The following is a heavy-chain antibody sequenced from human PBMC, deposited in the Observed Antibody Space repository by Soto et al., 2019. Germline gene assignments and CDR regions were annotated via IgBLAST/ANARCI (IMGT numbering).Heavy chain of an antibody. J-gene: IGHJ3*02. CDR2: IYNSGST. Sequence: SETLSLTCTVSGGSISSSGYYWNWICQHPGKGLEWIGNIYNSGSTYYNPSLRSRVTISVDTSKNQFSLKLSSVTAADTALYYCTRVGAAAAGTGHIWGQGTMVTVS. D-gene: IGHD6-13*01. CDR3: TRVGAAAAGTGHI. CDR1: GGSISSSGYY. V-gene: IGHV4-31*03.